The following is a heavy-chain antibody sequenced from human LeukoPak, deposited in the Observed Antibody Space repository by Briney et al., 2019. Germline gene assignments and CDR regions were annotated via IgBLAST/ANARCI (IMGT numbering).Heavy chain of an antibody. CDR2: FSSIGSTI. V-gene: IGHV3-11*04. J-gene: IGHJ3*02. CDR1: GFTFSDYY. D-gene: IGHD2-15*01. CDR3: ARDDPSAATTFDI. Sequence: GGSLRLSCAASGFTFSDYYMNWVRQAPGKGLEWVSYFSSIGSTISYADCVKGRFTISRDNAKNSMYLQMNSLRAEDTAVYFCARDDPSAATTFDIWGQGTMVTVSS.